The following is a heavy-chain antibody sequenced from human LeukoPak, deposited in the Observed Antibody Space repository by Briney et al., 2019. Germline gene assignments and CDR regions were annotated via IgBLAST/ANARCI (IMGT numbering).Heavy chain of an antibody. J-gene: IGHJ4*02. CDR2: ISYDGSNK. CDR1: GFTFSSYG. CDR3: ARDRGGLGELSPFDY. Sequence: QTGGSLRLSCAASGFTFSSYGMHWVRQAPGKGLEWVAVISYDGSNKYYADSVKGRFTISRDNSKNTLYLQMNSLRAEDTAVYYCARDRGGLGELSPFDYWGQGTLVTVSS. V-gene: IGHV3-30*19. D-gene: IGHD3-16*02.